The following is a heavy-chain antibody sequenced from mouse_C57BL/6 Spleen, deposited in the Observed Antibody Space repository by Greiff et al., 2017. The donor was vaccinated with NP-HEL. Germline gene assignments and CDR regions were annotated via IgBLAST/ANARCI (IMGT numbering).Heavy chain of an antibody. J-gene: IGHJ4*01. CDR2: IYPGDGDT. Sequence: LQQSGAELVKPGASVKISCKASGYAFSSYWMNWVKQRPGKGLEWIGQIYPGDGDTNYNGKFKGKATLTADKSSSTAYMQLSSLTSEDSAVYFCARQGYDDAMDYWGQGTSVTVSS. CDR3: ARQGYDDAMDY. V-gene: IGHV1-80*01. CDR1: GYAFSSYW. D-gene: IGHD2-2*01.